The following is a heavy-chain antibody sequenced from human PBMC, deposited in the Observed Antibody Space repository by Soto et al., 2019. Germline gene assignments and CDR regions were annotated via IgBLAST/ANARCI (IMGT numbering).Heavy chain of an antibody. V-gene: IGHV4-30-4*01. Sequence: QVQLQESGPGLVKPSQTLSLTCTVSGDSISSGDYYWSWIRQPPGKGLEWIGYIYYSGSTYYNPSVNGRVTRLVDTSMSRFSLKLSSVPAAYTAVYYCASVWRWLQLLVDYWGQGTLVTVSS. D-gene: IGHD5-12*01. CDR3: ASVWRWLQLLVDY. CDR2: IYYSGST. J-gene: IGHJ4*02. CDR1: GDSISSGDYY.